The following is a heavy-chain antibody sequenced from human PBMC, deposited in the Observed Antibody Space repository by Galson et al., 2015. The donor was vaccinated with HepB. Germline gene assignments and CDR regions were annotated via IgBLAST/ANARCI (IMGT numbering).Heavy chain of an antibody. CDR3: AKVAILGATPHYFDY. CDR1: GFRFTKYS. Sequence: ALRLSCATSGFRFTKYSMSWVRQAPGKGRNGVSERTGVVERTSQDDSVTGRLTTSRDSSSNTVWLLMTSLRVDAPAVYYCAKVAILGATPHYFDYLGQGTLVTVSS. J-gene: IGHJ4*02. D-gene: IGHD3-16*01. CDR2: RTGVVERT. V-gene: IGHV3-23*01.